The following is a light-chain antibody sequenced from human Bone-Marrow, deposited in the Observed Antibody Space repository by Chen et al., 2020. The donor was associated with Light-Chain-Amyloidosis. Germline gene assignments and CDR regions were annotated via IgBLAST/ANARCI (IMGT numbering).Light chain of an antibody. V-gene: IGKV3D-11*01. J-gene: IGKJ2*01. Sequence: EIVLTQSPATLCLSPGERATLSCRASQGVSSYLAWYQQKPGQAPRLLIYDTSNRATGIPARFSGSGPGTDFTLTISSLEPEDSAVYYCQQRTNWQYTFGQGTKLEIK. CDR1: QGVSSY. CDR2: DTS. CDR3: QQRTNWQYT.